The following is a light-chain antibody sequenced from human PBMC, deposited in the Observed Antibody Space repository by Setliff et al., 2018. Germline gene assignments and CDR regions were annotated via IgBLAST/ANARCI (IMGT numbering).Light chain of an antibody. CDR3: LSYTSETTHAL. Sequence: QSVLTQPAAVSGSPGQSIAISCTGSNSDVGGYDYVSWYQQHPNRAPKLLIYEVTKRPSGVSDRFSGSKSGNTASLTISGLQTEDEAYYYCLSYTSETTHALFAGGTKVTVL. CDR1: NSDVGGYDY. J-gene: IGLJ2*01. V-gene: IGLV2-14*01. CDR2: EVT.